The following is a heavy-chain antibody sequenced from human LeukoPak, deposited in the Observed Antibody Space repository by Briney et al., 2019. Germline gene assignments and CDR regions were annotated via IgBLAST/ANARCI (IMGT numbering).Heavy chain of an antibody. D-gene: IGHD4-23*01. V-gene: IGHV1-2*02. CDR2: INPNSGGT. J-gene: IGHJ5*02. CDR1: GYTFTAYY. Sequence: GASVKVSCKASGYTFTAYYLHWVRQAPGQGPEWMGWINPNSGGTNYAQSFQGRVSMTRDTSISTAYMELSRLTSDDTALYYCARGFGGDPWGQGTLVTVSS. CDR3: ARGFGGDP.